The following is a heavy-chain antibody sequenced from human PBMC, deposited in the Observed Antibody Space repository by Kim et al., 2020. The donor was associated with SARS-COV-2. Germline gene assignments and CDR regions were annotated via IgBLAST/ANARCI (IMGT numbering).Heavy chain of an antibody. D-gene: IGHD3-3*01. CDR3: ARSEPSTIFGVVITQLKNWFDP. V-gene: IGHV7-4-1*02. CDR1: GYTFTSYA. J-gene: IGHJ5*02. Sequence: ASVKVSCKASGYTFTSYAMNWVRQAPGQGLEWMGWINTNTGNPTYAQGFTGRFVFSLDTSVSTAYLQISGLKDEDTAVYYCARSEPSTIFGVVITQLKNWFDPWGQGTRVTVSS. CDR2: INTNTGNP.